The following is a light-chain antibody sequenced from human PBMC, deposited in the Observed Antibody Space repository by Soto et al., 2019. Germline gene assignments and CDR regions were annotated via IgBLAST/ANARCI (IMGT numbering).Light chain of an antibody. CDR2: LGS. J-gene: IGKJ5*01. CDR1: QSFLHSNGYNY. Sequence: DMVLTQSPLYLLVYPGEPASISCRYSQSFLHSNGYNYLDWYLQKPGQSPQLLIYLGSNRSSGVPDRFSGSGSGTDFTLKISRVEAEDVGVYYCMQALQTPITFGQGSRLE. CDR3: MQALQTPIT. V-gene: IGKV2-28*01.